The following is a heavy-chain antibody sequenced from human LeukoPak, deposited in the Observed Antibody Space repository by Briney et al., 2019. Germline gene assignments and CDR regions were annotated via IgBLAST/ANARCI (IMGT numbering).Heavy chain of an antibody. CDR1: GGTFISYA. CDR2: IIPIFATA. CDR3: ARDHLGYGSGSPFDY. Sequence: SVKVSFKGSGGTFISYAISGVRQAPGKGGEGMGGIIPIFATANYAEKFQGRVTINAGESTRTAYMELSSLRSEDTAVYYCARDHLGYGSGSPFDYWGQGTLVTVSS. D-gene: IGHD3-10*01. V-gene: IGHV1-69*13. J-gene: IGHJ4*02.